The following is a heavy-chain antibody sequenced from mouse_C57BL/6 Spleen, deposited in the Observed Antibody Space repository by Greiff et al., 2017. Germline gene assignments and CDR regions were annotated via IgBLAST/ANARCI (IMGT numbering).Heavy chain of an antibody. CDR3: ARGGSSRYYAMDY. Sequence: VQLVESGPELVKPGASVKISCKASGYAFSSSWMNWVKQRPGKGLEWIGRIYPGDGDTNYNGKFKGKATLTADKSSSTAYMQLSSLTSEDSAVYFCARGGSSRYYAMDYWGQGTSVTVSS. V-gene: IGHV1-82*01. CDR2: IYPGDGDT. J-gene: IGHJ4*01. D-gene: IGHD1-1*01. CDR1: GYAFSSSW.